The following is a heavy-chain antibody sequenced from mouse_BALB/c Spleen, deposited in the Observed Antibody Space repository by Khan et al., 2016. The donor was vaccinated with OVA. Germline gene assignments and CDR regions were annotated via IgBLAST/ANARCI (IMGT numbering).Heavy chain of an antibody. V-gene: IGHV1-7*01. D-gene: IGHD1-1*02. CDR2: INPSSGDT. J-gene: IGHJ2*01. CDR3: SRRGLRWDFDY. Sequence: VQLQQSGAELAKPGASVKMSCKASGYTFINYWILWVKQRPGQGLEWIGYINPSSGDTENNQNLKDKATLTADKSSRTSYMQLSRLHSEESAVYDCSRRGLRWDFDYWGQGTTLTVSS. CDR1: GYTFINYW.